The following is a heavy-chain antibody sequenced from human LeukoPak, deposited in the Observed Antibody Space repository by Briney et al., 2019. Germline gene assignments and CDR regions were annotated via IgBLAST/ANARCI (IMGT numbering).Heavy chain of an antibody. D-gene: IGHD3-22*01. CDR2: INHSGST. Sequence: PSETLSLTCAVYGGSFSGYYWSWIRQPPGKGLEWIGEINHSGSTYYNPSLKSRVTISVDTSKNQFSLKLSSVTAADTAVYYCARAPSRYYSLYYFDYWGQGTLVTVSS. J-gene: IGHJ4*02. V-gene: IGHV4-34*01. CDR1: GGSFSGYY. CDR3: ARAPSRYYSLYYFDY.